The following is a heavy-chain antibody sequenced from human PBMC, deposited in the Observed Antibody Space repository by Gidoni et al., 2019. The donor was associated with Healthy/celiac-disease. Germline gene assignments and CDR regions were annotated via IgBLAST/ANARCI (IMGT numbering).Heavy chain of an antibody. J-gene: IGHJ4*02. D-gene: IGHD3-22*01. CDR2: ISYDGSNK. Sequence: QVQLVASGGGVVQPGRSLRLSCAASGFTFSRYAMHWVRKAPGKGLEWVAVISYDGSNKYYADSVKGRFTISRDNSKNTLYLQMNSLRAEDTAVYYCARGPRITMIVVVINELDYWGQGTLVTVSS. CDR1: GFTFSRYA. CDR3: ARGPRITMIVVVINELDY. V-gene: IGHV3-30-3*01.